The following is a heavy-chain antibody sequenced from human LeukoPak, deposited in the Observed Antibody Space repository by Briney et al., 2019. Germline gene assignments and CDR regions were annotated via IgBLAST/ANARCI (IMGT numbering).Heavy chain of an antibody. J-gene: IGHJ4*02. Sequence: ASVKVSCKASGYTFTSYAMNWVGQAPGQGLEWMGWINTNTGNPTYAQGFTGRFVFSLDTSVSTAYLQISSLKAEDTAVYYCAREPSPPVRGVPTLDYWGQGTLVTVSS. CDR1: GYTFTSYA. CDR3: AREPSPPVRGVPTLDY. D-gene: IGHD3-10*01. V-gene: IGHV7-4-1*02. CDR2: INTNTGNP.